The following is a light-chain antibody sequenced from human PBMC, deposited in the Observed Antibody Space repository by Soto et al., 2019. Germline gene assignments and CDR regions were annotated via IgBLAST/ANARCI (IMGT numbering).Light chain of an antibody. J-gene: IGLJ2*01. CDR1: SSDVGAYNY. CDR2: DVS. Sequence: QPVLTQPASVSGSPGQSITISCTGSSSDVGAYNYVSWYQHHPGRAPKLMIFDVSNRPSGVSNRFSGSESGNTASLTISGLQAEDEADYYCSSYTSSSTVFGGGTKLTVL. CDR3: SSYTSSSTV. V-gene: IGLV2-14*03.